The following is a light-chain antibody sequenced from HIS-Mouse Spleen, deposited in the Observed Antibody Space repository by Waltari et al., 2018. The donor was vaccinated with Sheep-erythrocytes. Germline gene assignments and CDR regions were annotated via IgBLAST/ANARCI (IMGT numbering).Light chain of an antibody. CDR1: ALPKQY. CDR2: KDS. V-gene: IGLV3-25*03. Sequence: SYELTQPPSVSVSPGQTARITCSGDALPKQYAYWYQQKPGHAPVLGIYKDSERPSGIPEGFSGSSSGTTVTLTISGVQAEDEADYYCQSADSSGTYPVFGGGTKLTVL. J-gene: IGLJ2*01. CDR3: QSADSSGTYPV.